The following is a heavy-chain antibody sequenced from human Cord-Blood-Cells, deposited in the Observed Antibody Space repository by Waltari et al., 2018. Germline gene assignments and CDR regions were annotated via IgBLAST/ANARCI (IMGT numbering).Heavy chain of an antibody. J-gene: IGHJ2*01. Sequence: FGTANYAQKFQGRVTITADESASTAHMELSSLRCEDTDVYYCARDPLTGDSWYFDLWGRGTLVTVSS. D-gene: IGHD7-27*01. CDR3: ARDPLTGDSWYFDL. V-gene: IGHV1-69*01. CDR2: FGTA.